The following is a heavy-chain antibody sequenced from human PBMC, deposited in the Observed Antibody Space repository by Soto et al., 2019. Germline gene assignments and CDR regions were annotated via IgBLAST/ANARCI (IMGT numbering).Heavy chain of an antibody. CDR3: ATAWLPRTPLDY. CDR1: GYTLTELS. Sequence: ASVKVSCKVSGYTLTELSMHWVRQAPGKGLEWMGGFDPEDGETIYAQKFQGRVTMTEDTSTDTAYMELSSLRSEDTAVYYCATAWLPRTPLDYWGQGTLVTVSS. V-gene: IGHV1-24*01. CDR2: FDPEDGET. J-gene: IGHJ4*02. D-gene: IGHD5-12*01.